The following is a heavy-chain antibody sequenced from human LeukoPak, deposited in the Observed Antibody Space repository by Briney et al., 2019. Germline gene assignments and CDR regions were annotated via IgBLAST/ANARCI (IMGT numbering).Heavy chain of an antibody. D-gene: IGHD3-22*01. CDR3: AKGRGIVVVITGLWTFDY. CDR1: GGTFSSYA. CDR2: IIPIFGTA. V-gene: IGHV1-69*06. J-gene: IGHJ4*02. Sequence: SVKVSCKASGGTFSSYAINWVRQAPGQGLEWMGGIIPIFGTANYAQRFQGRVTITADKSTSTAYMELNSLRAEDTAVYYCAKGRGIVVVITGLWTFDYWGQGTLVTVSS.